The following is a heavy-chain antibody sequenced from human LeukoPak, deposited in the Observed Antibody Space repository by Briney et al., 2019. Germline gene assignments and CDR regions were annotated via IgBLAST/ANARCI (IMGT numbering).Heavy chain of an antibody. CDR3: ARGRKIYSNSDFDY. Sequence: GGSLRLSCAASGFIFDDHGMNWVRQAPGKRLEWVSGINWSGGSTSYADSVKGRFTISRDNAKNSLYLQMNSLRAEDTALYYCARGRKIYSNSDFDYWGQGTLVTVSS. V-gene: IGHV3-20*04. J-gene: IGHJ4*02. D-gene: IGHD4-11*01. CDR1: GFIFDDHG. CDR2: INWSGGST.